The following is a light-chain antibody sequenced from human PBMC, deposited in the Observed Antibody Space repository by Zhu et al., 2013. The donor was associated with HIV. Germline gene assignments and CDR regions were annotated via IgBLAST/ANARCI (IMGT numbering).Light chain of an antibody. V-gene: IGKV3-20*01. J-gene: IGKJ1*01. CDR2: GAS. Sequence: EIVLTQSPGTLSLSPGERATLSCRASQSVSSSYLAWYQHKPGQAPRLLIYGASSRTTGIPDRFSGSGSGTDFTLTISRLEPEDFAVYYCQQYGSSQWTFGQGTKVEIK. CDR3: QQYGSSQWT. CDR1: QSVSSSY.